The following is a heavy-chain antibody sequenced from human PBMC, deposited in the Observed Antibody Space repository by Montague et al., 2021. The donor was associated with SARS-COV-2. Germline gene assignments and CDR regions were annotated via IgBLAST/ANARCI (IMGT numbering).Heavy chain of an antibody. Sequence: CAISGDSVSRNRAAWNWIRQSPSRGLEWLGRTYYRSRWFNDYAVSIRSRITINSDTSKNQSSLQLNSVTPEDTAVYYCARATEWRGYYYYYYMDVWGKGTTVTVSS. D-gene: IGHD1-14*01. CDR2: TYYRSRWFN. V-gene: IGHV6-1*01. CDR1: GDSVSRNRAA. CDR3: ARATEWRGYYYYYYMDV. J-gene: IGHJ6*03.